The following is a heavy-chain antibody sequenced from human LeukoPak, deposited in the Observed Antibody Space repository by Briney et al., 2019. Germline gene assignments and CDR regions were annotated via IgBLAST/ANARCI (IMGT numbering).Heavy chain of an antibody. CDR1: GYTFTGYY. Sequence: ASVKVSCKASGYTFTGYYMHWVRQAPGQGFEWMGWINPNSGGTNYAQKFQGRVTMTRDTSISTAYMELSRLRSDDTAVYYCARVAIAAASHYYGMDVWGQGTTVTVSS. CDR2: INPNSGGT. J-gene: IGHJ6*02. D-gene: IGHD6-13*01. CDR3: ARVAIAAASHYYGMDV. V-gene: IGHV1-2*02.